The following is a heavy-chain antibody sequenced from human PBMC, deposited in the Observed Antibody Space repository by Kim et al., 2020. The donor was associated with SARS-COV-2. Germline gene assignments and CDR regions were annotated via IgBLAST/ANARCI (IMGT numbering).Heavy chain of an antibody. V-gene: IGHV4-59*01. D-gene: IGHD4-17*01. CDR2: IYYGGST. CDR1: GGSINSGY. J-gene: IGHJ3*02. CDR3: ARGGTTVTSLAFDI. Sequence: SETLSLTCTVSGGSINSGYWTWIRRPPGKGLEWIGYIYYGGSTNYNTSLKSRVSMSVEMSRNQFSLKLTSVTAADKAVYYCARGGTTVTSLAFDIWGRGTMVTVSS.